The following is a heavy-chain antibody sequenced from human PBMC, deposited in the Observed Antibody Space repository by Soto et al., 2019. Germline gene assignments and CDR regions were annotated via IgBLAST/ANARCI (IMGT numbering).Heavy chain of an antibody. CDR3: TRDGMTTGDT. CDR2: VFSSVSA. D-gene: IGHD2-21*02. V-gene: IGHV4-4*07. J-gene: IGHJ4*02. CDR1: GVSVTSYT. Sequence: XATLSLTCIVSGVSVTSYTWSWVRQPANKGLEWIGRVFSSVSATYSPSLKSRVRISMDTPENRISLKLDSVAAADAGVYYCTRDGMTTGDTWGPGTLVTVSS.